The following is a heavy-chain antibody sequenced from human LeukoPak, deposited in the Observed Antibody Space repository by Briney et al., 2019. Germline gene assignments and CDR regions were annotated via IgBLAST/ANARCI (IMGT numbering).Heavy chain of an antibody. Sequence: GGSLRLSCAPSGFTFSIYLMSWVRQGPGEGVEWGASIKQDGREKKYVDSVKGRFTISRDNAKNSLYLQTNSLRAEETAVYYCARNLGASGFGELYGYWGQGTLVTVSS. D-gene: IGHD3-10*01. CDR1: GFTFSIYL. V-gene: IGHV3-7*04. J-gene: IGHJ4*02. CDR3: ARNLGASGFGELYGY. CDR2: IKQDGREK.